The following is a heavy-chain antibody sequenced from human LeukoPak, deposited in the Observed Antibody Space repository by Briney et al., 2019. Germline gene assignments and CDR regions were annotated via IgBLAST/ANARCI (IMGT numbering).Heavy chain of an antibody. CDR1: GGSISSSTYY. D-gene: IGHD3-16*01. J-gene: IGHJ4*02. CDR2: IYYSGST. V-gene: IGHV4-39*01. CDR3: VRGSTLRHYQY. Sequence: SETLSLTCTVSGGSISSSTYYWGWIRRPPGKGLEWIGSIYYSGSTYYNPSLKSRVTLSVDTSKNQFSLKLSSVIAADTAVYYCVRGSTLRHYQYWGQGTLVTVSS.